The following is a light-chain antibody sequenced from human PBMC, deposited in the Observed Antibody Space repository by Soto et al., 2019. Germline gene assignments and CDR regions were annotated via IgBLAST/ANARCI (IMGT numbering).Light chain of an antibody. V-gene: IGLV2-14*01. CDR3: NSYTSTSTWV. Sequence: QAVLTQPASVSGSPGQSITISCTGTSSDVGCYNYVSWYQQYPGKAPKLIIYDVSNRPSGVSNRFSGSKSGNTASLTISGLQAEDEADYYCNSYTSTSTWVFGGGTKLTVL. CDR1: SSDVGCYNY. CDR2: DVS. J-gene: IGLJ3*02.